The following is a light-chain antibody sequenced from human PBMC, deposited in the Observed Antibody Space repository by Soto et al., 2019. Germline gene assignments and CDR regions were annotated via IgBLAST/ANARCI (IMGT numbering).Light chain of an antibody. Sequence: DIQMTQSPSTLSASVGDRVTITCRASQSISSWLAWYQQRPGKAPKLLINKASNLESGVPSRFSGSGSGTELTLTISSLHPDDFATYYCQQYYTYPWTFGPGTKVEIK. CDR3: QQYYTYPWT. CDR2: KAS. CDR1: QSISSW. V-gene: IGKV1-5*03. J-gene: IGKJ1*01.